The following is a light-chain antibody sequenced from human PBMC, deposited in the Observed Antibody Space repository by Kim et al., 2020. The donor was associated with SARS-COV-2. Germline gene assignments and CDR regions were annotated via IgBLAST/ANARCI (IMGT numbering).Light chain of an antibody. CDR1: QNVDNF. J-gene: IGKJ5*01. Sequence: APGDRASLSCRASQNVDNFLVWFQQKPGQAPRLLIYDASKRATGIPARFSGSGTGTDFTLTISSLEPEDFAVYYCQQRRNWPPLTFGQGTRLEIK. CDR2: DAS. CDR3: QQRRNWPPLT. V-gene: IGKV3-11*01.